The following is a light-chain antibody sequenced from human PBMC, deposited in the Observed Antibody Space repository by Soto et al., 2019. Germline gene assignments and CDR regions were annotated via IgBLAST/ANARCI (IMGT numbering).Light chain of an antibody. CDR1: SSNIGAGYD. CDR3: QSCDSSLSVV. V-gene: IGLV1-40*01. J-gene: IGLJ2*01. Sequence: QSVLTQPPSVSGALGQRVTISCTGSSSNIGAGYDVHWYQQLPGTAPKLLIYVNNNRPSGVPDRLSGSKSGTSASLAITGLQAEDEADYYCQSCDSSLSVVFGGGTKLTVL. CDR2: VNN.